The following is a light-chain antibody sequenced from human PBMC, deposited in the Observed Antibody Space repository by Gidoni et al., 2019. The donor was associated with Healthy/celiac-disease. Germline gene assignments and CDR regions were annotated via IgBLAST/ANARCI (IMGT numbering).Light chain of an antibody. J-gene: IGKJ4*01. CDR1: QSISSY. Sequence: DIQMTQSPSSLSASVEDRVTITCRASQSISSYLNWYQQKPVKAPKLLIYAASSLQSGVPSRFSGSGSGTDFTLTISSLQPEDFATYYCQQSYSTPQTFGGGTKVEIK. V-gene: IGKV1-39*01. CDR2: AAS. CDR3: QQSYSTPQT.